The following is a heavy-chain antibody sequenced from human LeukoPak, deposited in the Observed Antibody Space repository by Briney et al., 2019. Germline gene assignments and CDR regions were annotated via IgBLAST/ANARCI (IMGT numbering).Heavy chain of an antibody. V-gene: IGHV3-23*01. CDR1: KFNFSNDA. J-gene: IGHJ6*02. Sequence: PGGSLRLSCAASKFNFSNDAMPWVRQAPGKGLEWVSSISGRGDSTFYAASVKGRFTISRDKTKNTLYLQMNSLRAEDTAVYYCANAHGMDVWGQGTTVTVSS. CDR3: ANAHGMDV. CDR2: ISGRGDST.